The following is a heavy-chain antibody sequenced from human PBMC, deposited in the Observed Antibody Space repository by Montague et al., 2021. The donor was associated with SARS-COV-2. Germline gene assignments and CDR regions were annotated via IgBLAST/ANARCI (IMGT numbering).Heavy chain of an antibody. V-gene: IGHV4-61*02. CDR2: ISTSGST. CDR3: AREDFWSAYLCFDY. Sequence: TLSLTCTVSGGSISSGSYYWSWIRRPAGKGLEWIGRISTSGSTYYNPFLKSRVTISVDTSTNQFSLKLSSVTAADTAVYYCAREDFWSAYLCFDYWGQGTLVTVSS. J-gene: IGHJ4*02. D-gene: IGHD3-3*01. CDR1: GGSISSGSYY.